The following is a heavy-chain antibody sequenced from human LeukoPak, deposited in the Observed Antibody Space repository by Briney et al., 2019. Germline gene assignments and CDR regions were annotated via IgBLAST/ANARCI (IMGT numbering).Heavy chain of an antibody. J-gene: IGHJ4*02. CDR1: GGSISSSDYY. Sequence: SETLSLTCTVSGGSISSSDYYWDWIRQPPGKGLEWIGSGYYSGNTYYSPSLKSRVTISVDTSKNQFSLKLSSVTAADMALYYCARHPSDYTSGWHFDYWGQGTLVTVSS. CDR3: ARHPSDYTSGWHFDY. V-gene: IGHV4-39*01. D-gene: IGHD6-19*01. CDR2: GYYSGNT.